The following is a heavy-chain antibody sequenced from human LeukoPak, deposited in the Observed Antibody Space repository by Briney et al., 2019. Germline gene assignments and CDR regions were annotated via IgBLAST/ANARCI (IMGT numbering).Heavy chain of an antibody. CDR3: AKVRPTRFFESSGWLELGY. CDR1: GFTFDDYA. V-gene: IGHV3-43*02. D-gene: IGHD6-19*01. CDR2: ISGDGSRT. Sequence: GGSLRLSCAASGFTFDDYAMHWARQAPGKGLEWVSLISGDGSRTYYADSVKGRFTISRDNSKNSLYLQMNSLRTEDTALYYFAKVRPTRFFESSGWLELGYWGQGTLVTVSS. J-gene: IGHJ4*02.